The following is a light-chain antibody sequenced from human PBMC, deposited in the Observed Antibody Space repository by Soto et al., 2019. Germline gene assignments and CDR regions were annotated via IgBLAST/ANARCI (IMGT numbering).Light chain of an antibody. V-gene: IGKV1-33*01. J-gene: IGKJ4*01. CDR2: DAS. CDR1: QDISNY. CDR3: QKYDNLPT. Sequence: DIQMTQSPSSLSASVGDRVTITCHASQDISNYLNWYQQKPGKAPKLLIYDASNLETGVQARVSGSGSGTDFTFTISSLKPEDIATYYCQKYDNLPTFGGGTKVEIK.